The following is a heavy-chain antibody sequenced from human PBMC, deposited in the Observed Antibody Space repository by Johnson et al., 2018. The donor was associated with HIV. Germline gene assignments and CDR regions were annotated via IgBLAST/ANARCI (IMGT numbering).Heavy chain of an antibody. V-gene: IGHV3-7*02. Sequence: VQLVESGGGLVKPGGSLGLSCAATGFTFSIYWMAWVRQAPGKGLEWVANINQDGSEKYYVDSVKGRFTISRDNAKNSLFLQMNSLRAEDTAVYYCATGVGAKTLTDAFDIWGQGTMVTVSS. CDR1: GFTFSIYW. J-gene: IGHJ3*02. D-gene: IGHD1-26*01. CDR2: INQDGSEK. CDR3: ATGVGAKTLTDAFDI.